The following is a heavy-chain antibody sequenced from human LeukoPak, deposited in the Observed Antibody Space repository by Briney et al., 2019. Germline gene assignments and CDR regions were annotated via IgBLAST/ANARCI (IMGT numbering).Heavy chain of an antibody. V-gene: IGHV4-4*09. CDR2: IFPSGSI. D-gene: IGHD3-22*01. Sequence: RPSETLSLTCTVSGASISSYYWSWFRRPPGKGLEWIAYIFPSGSINFNPSLKSRVSILVDGSKNNFSLDLSSVTAADTAVYYCARRRDETATAAGYYHMDVWGKGTTVTVSS. CDR3: ARRRDETATAAGYYHMDV. J-gene: IGHJ6*03. CDR1: GASISSYY.